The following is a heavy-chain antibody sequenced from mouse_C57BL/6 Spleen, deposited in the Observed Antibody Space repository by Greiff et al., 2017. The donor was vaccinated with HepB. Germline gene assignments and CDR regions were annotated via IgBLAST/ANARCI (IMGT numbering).Heavy chain of an antibody. CDR1: GFTFSSYA. CDR3: ARDGRFTRYFDV. Sequence: DVKLVESGGGLVKPGGSLKLSCAASGFTFSSYAMSWVRQTPEKRLEWVATISDGGSYTYYPDNVKGRFTISRDNAKNNLYLQMSHLKSEDTAMYYCARDGRFTRYFDVWGTGTTVTVSS. V-gene: IGHV5-4*01. CDR2: ISDGGSYT. D-gene: IGHD4-1*01. J-gene: IGHJ1*03.